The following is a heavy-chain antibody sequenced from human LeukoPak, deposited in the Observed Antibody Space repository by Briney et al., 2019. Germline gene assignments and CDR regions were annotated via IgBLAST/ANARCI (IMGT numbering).Heavy chain of an antibody. D-gene: IGHD3-22*01. Sequence: PSETLSLTCTVSGGSISSYYWSWIRQPPGKGLEWIGYIYYSGSTNYNPSLKSRVTISVDTSKNQFSLKLSSVTAADTAVYYCARPDSSGFDYWGQGTLVTVSS. CDR1: GGSISSYY. J-gene: IGHJ4*02. CDR3: ARPDSSGFDY. CDR2: IYYSGST. V-gene: IGHV4-59*12.